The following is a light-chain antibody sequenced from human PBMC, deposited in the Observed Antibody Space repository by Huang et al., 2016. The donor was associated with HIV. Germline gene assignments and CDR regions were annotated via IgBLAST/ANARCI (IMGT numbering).Light chain of an antibody. Sequence: EVVLTQSPGILSLSAGEMASLSCRASRNLTNSQLAWYQQKVGQPPRLLVFGASTRGSGVPERFTGGVSGRDFTLSISGLDPDDFATYYCQQYDTFSFGQGTRLE. V-gene: IGKV3-20*01. CDR2: GAS. J-gene: IGKJ2*01. CDR3: QQYDTFS. CDR1: RNLTNSQ.